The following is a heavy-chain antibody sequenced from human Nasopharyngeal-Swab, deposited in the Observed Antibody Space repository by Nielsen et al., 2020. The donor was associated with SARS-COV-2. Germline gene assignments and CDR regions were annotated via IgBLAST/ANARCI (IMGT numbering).Heavy chain of an antibody. J-gene: IGHJ6*03. CDR1: GGSISSSSYY. D-gene: IGHD6-13*01. CDR3: ARDGKGQQLAYYYYHYMDV. V-gene: IGHV4-39*07. CDR2: IYYSGST. Sequence: SETLSLTCTVSGGSISSSSYYWGWIRQPPGKGLEWIGSIYYSGSTYYNPSLKSRVTISVDTSKNQFSLKLSSVTAADTAVYYCARDGKGQQLAYYYYHYMDVWGKGTTVTVSS.